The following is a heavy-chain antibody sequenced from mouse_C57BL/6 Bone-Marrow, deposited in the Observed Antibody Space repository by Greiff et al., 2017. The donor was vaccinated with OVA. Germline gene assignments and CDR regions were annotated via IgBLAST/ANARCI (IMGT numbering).Heavy chain of an antibody. CDR3: TAFYYGSQYYFDY. CDR2: IDPEDGDT. V-gene: IGHV14-1*01. D-gene: IGHD1-1*01. J-gene: IGHJ2*01. CDR1: GFNIKDYY. Sequence: VQLQQSGAELVRPGASVKLSCTASGFNIKDYYMHWVKQRPEQGLEWIGRIDPEDGDTEYAPKFQGKATMTADTSSNTAYLQLSSLTSEDTAVYYCTAFYYGSQYYFDYWGQGTTLTVSS.